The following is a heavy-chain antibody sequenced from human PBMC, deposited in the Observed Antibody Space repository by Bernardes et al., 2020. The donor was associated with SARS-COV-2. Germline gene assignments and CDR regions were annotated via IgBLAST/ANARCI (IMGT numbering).Heavy chain of an antibody. CDR1: GFTLSTYA. J-gene: IGHJ6*02. CDR2: IFSNGDRT. D-gene: IGHD6-13*01. CDR3: AKSSGQQGFYGMDV. Sequence: GGSLRLSCAASGFTLSTYAMAWVRQAPGKGLEWVSGIFSNGDRTNYPDSVKGRFTVSRDNSKNTLYLQMDSLRLEDTAVYYCAKSSGQQGFYGMDVWGQGTTVTVSS. V-gene: IGHV3-23*01.